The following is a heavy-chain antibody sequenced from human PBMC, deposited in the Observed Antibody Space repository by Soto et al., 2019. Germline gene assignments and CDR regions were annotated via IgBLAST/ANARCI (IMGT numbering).Heavy chain of an antibody. D-gene: IGHD3-22*01. J-gene: IGHJ3*01. V-gene: IGHV3-30*16. Sequence: QVQLVQSGAEVKKPGSSVKVSCKASGGTFSSFPIAWVRQAPGQGLEWVAVISHDGNSHHLADSVRGRFTISRDNSKNTVFLHMTSLRREDSAVYHCVKAQERSAQYFAVVITAFDFWGQGTMVTVSS. CDR2: ISHDGNSH. CDR1: GGTFSSFP. CDR3: VKAQERSAQYFAVVITAFDF.